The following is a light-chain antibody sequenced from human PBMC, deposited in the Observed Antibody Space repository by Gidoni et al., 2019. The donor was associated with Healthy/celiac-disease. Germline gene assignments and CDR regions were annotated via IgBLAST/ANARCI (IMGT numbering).Light chain of an antibody. CDR1: ETVYSY. CDR2: DAS. CDR3: QQRGNWPPAWT. J-gene: IGKJ1*01. V-gene: IGKV3-11*01. Sequence: EIVLTQSPATLSLSPGDRATLSCRASETVYSYLAWYQHKPGQAPRLLIYDASNRATGIPASFSGSGSGTDFTLTISSLEAEDFAVYYCQQRGNWPPAWTFGQGTRVEMK.